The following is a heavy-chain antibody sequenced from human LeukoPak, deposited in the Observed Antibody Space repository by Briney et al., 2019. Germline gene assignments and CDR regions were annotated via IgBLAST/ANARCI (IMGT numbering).Heavy chain of an antibody. CDR1: GFTFDDYA. CDR3: AKDMNYGGNLYYFDY. Sequence: GGSLRLSCAASGFTFDDYAMHWVRQAPGKGLEWVSGISWNSGSIGYADSVKGRSTISRDNAKNSLYLQMNSLRAEDTALYYCAKDMNYGGNLYYFDYWGQGTLVTVSS. D-gene: IGHD4-23*01. J-gene: IGHJ4*02. CDR2: ISWNSGSI. V-gene: IGHV3-9*01.